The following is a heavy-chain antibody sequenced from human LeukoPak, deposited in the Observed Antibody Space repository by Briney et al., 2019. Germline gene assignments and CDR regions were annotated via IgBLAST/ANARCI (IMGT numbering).Heavy chain of an antibody. V-gene: IGHV3-48*04. J-gene: IGHJ6*03. CDR3: ARDPVQDNYYYYMDV. D-gene: IGHD1-1*01. CDR1: GFTFSSYS. CDR2: ISSSSSTI. Sequence: GGSLRVSCPASGFTFSSYSMNWVRQAPGKGLEWVSYISSSSSTIYYADSVKGRFTISRDNAKNSLYLQMNSLRAEDTAVYYCARDPVQDNYYYYMDVWGKGTTVTVSS.